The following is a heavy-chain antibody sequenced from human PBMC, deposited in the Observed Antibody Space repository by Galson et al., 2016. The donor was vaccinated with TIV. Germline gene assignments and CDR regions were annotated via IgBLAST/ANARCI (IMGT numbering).Heavy chain of an antibody. J-gene: IGHJ6*02. Sequence: SLRLSCAASGFTFSSFAMSWVRQAPGKGLEWVSRISAGGGRTNYADSVKGRFTISRDKSKNTLYLQMNSLRAEDTAVYYCAKPSLEQWREHYYYVMDAWGQGTTVTVSS. CDR1: GFTFSSFA. CDR3: AKPSLEQWREHYYYVMDA. CDR2: ISAGGGRT. D-gene: IGHD6-19*01. V-gene: IGHV3-23*01.